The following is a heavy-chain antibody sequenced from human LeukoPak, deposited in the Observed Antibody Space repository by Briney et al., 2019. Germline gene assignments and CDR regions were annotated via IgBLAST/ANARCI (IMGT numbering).Heavy chain of an antibody. V-gene: IGHV3-7*03. CDR3: TKDSDWAIDY. CDR2: IKQDGSER. D-gene: IGHD6-19*01. J-gene: IGHJ4*02. CDR1: GFTFSNSW. Sequence: GGSLRLSCAASGFTFSNSWVKWVRQAPGKGLEWVASIKQDGSERYYVDSVKGRFTISRDNAKNSLYLQMNSLRAEDTAVYYCTKDSDWAIDYWGQGTLVIVSS.